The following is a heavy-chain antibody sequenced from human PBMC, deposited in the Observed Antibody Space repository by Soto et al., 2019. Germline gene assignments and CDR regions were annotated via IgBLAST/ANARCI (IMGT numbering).Heavy chain of an antibody. D-gene: IGHD2-2*01. CDR1: GYTFTSYD. Sequence: QVQLVQSGAEVKKPGASVKVSCKASGYTFTSYDINWVRQATGQGLEWMGWMNPNSGDTGYAQKCRVGVSGTRNTSISTAYMELSSLRSEDTAGDYCARGSRVAGQGTSCYGVWGQGTLVTVSS. J-gene: IGHJ4*02. CDR3: ARGSRVAGQGTSCYGV. V-gene: IGHV1-8*01. CDR2: MNPNSGDT.